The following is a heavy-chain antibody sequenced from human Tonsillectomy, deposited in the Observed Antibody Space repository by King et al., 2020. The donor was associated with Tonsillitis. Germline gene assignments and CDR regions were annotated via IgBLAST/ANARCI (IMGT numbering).Heavy chain of an antibody. J-gene: IGHJ6*02. CDR1: GFTFSGYW. D-gene: IGHD1-1*01. V-gene: IGHV3-74*01. Sequence: VQLVESGGGLVQPGGSLRLSCAASGFTFSGYWMHWVRQAPGKGLVWVSRINNAGSITNYADSVKGRFTISRDNAKNTLSLQMNSLRAEDTAVYYCVRTAQRERRADYYYAMDVWGQGTTVTVSS. CDR2: INNAGSIT. CDR3: VRTAQRERRADYYYAMDV.